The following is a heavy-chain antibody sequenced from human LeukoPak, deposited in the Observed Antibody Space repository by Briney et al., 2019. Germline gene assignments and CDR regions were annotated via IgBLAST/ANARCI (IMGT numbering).Heavy chain of an antibody. Sequence: GESLKISCAASGFTLSTYSMNWVRQAPGKGLEWVSFISSSSSTIYYADSVKGRFTISRDNAKNSLYLQMNSLRAEDTAVYYCARESWFDPWGQGTLVTVSS. CDR2: ISSSSSTI. V-gene: IGHV3-48*01. CDR3: ARESWFDP. CDR1: GFTLSTYS. J-gene: IGHJ5*02.